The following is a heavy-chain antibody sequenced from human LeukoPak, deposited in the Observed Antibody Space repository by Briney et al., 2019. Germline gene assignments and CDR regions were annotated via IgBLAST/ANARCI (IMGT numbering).Heavy chain of an antibody. Sequence: SETLSLTCTVSGGSISSSSYYWGRIRQPPGKGLEWIGSIYYSGSTYYNPSLKSPVTISVDTSKNQFSLKLSSVTAADTAVYYCARGASGWQSRGYYFDYWGQGTLVTVSS. CDR3: ARGASGWQSRGYYFDY. CDR2: IYYSGST. J-gene: IGHJ4*02. D-gene: IGHD6-19*01. CDR1: GGSISSSSYY. V-gene: IGHV4-39*07.